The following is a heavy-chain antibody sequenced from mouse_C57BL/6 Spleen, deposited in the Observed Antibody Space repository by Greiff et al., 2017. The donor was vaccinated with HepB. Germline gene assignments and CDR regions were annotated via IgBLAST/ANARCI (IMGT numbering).Heavy chain of an antibody. Sequence: QVQLKQPGPELVKPGASVKLSCKASGYTFTSYWMHWVKQRPGQGLEWIGNINPSNGGTNYNEKFKSKATLTVDKSSSTAYMQLSSLASEDSAVYYCAHYGSSYGAWYFDVWGTGTTVTVSS. J-gene: IGHJ1*03. CDR1: GYTFTSYW. CDR2: INPSNGGT. D-gene: IGHD1-1*01. CDR3: AHYGSSYGAWYFDV. V-gene: IGHV1-53*01.